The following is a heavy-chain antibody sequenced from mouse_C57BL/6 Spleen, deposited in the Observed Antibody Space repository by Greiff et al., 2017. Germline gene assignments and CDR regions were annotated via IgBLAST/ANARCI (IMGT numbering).Heavy chain of an antibody. D-gene: IGHD1-1*01. V-gene: IGHV5-9-1*02. Sequence: EVHLVESGEGLVKPGGSLKLSCAASGFTFSSYAMSWVRQTPEKRLEWVAYISSGGDYIYYADTVKGRFTISRDNARNTLYLQMSSLKSEDTAMYYCTRGGYGSSYYFDYWGQGTTLTVSS. J-gene: IGHJ2*01. CDR3: TRGGYGSSYYFDY. CDR1: GFTFSSYA. CDR2: ISSGGDYI.